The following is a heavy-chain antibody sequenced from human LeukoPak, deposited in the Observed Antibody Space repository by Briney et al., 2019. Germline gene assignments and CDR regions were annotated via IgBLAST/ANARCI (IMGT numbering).Heavy chain of an antibody. Sequence: SETLSLTCAVYGGSFSGYYWSWIRQPPGKGLEWIGEINHSGSTNYNPSLKSRVTISVDTSKNQFSLKLSSVTAADTAVYYCATTPSGCKRYNWFDPWGQGTLVTVSS. CDR1: GGSFSGYY. J-gene: IGHJ5*02. CDR3: ATTPSGCKRYNWFDP. CDR2: INHSGST. V-gene: IGHV4-34*01. D-gene: IGHD2-8*01.